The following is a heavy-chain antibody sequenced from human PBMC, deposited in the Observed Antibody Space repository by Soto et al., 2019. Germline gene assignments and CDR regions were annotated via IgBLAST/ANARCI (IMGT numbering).Heavy chain of an antibody. CDR2: IYYSGST. V-gene: IGHV4-59*08. D-gene: IGHD7-27*01. CDR1: YGTICSLY. J-gene: IGHJ4*02. CDR3: AGLWGTSCDF. Sequence: SQLMSHPSSVAYGTICSLYWRWIRQPPGKGLEWIGYIYYSGSTNYNPSLKSRVTISVDTSNNQFSLKLSSVTAAVTAVYYCAGLWGTSCDFWCQGTLVTV.